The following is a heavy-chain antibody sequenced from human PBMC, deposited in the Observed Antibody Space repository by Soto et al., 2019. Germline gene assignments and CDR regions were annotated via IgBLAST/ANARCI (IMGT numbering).Heavy chain of an antibody. Sequence: QVQLVQSGAEVKKPGASVKVSCKASGYTFTGYYMHWVRQAPGQGLEWMGWINPNSGGTNYAQKFQHRVNMTRDTSISTAYKELSRLRSDDTAVYYCAREKGYCTNGVCPRWFDPWGQGTLVTVSS. CDR3: AREKGYCTNGVCPRWFDP. J-gene: IGHJ5*02. CDR2: INPNSGGT. V-gene: IGHV1-2*02. CDR1: GYTFTGYY. D-gene: IGHD2-8*01.